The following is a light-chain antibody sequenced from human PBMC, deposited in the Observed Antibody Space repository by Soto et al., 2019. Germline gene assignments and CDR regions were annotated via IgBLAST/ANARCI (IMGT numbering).Light chain of an antibody. CDR1: SSDVGGYNY. CDR3: SSYAGSNTHYV. V-gene: IGLV2-8*01. Sequence: QSALTQPPSASGSPGQSVTISCTGTSSDVGGYNYVSWYQQHPGKAPKLMIYEVSKRPSGVPGRFSGSKSGNTASLTVSGLQAEDEADYYCSSYAGSNTHYVFGTGTKVTVL. CDR2: EVS. J-gene: IGLJ1*01.